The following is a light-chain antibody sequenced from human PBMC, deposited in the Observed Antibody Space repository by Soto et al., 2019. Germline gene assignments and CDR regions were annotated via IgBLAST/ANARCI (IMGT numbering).Light chain of an antibody. CDR2: EGS. Sequence: QSALTQPASVSGSPGQSITISCTGTTIDVGSYNLVSWYQQHPGKAPKLMIYEGSKRPSGVSNRFSGSKSGNTASLTISGLQAEDEADYCGCSYAGSSTFYVVFGGGTKLTV. V-gene: IGLV2-23*03. CDR3: CSYAGSSTFYVV. CDR1: TIDVGSYNL. J-gene: IGLJ2*01.